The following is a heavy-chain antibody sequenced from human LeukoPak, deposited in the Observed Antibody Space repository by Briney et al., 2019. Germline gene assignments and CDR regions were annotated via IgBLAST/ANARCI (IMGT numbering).Heavy chain of an antibody. D-gene: IGHD1-26*01. CDR1: GFTFSSYS. CDR2: ISSSSSTI. J-gene: IGHJ4*02. CDR3: ARDKWIVGATSAEDFVTDY. Sequence: GGSLRLSCAASGFTFSSYSMNWVRQAPGKGLEWVSYISSSSSTIYYADSVKGRFTISRDNAKNSLYLQMNSLRAEDTAVYYCARDKWIVGATSAEDFVTDYWGQGTLVTVSS. V-gene: IGHV3-48*04.